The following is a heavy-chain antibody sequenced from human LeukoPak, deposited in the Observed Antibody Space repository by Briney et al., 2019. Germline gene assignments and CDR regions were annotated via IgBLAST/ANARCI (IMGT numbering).Heavy chain of an antibody. Sequence: ASVKVSCKASGGTFSSYTFSWVRQAPGQGLEWMGRIVPMFGTANYAQNFQGRVTITADESTSTVYMELSGLRSEDTAVYSCARAYCGGDCPPGYWGQGTLVTVSS. CDR1: GGTFSSYT. D-gene: IGHD2-21*02. V-gene: IGHV1-69*15. J-gene: IGHJ4*02. CDR2: IVPMFGTA. CDR3: ARAYCGGDCPPGY.